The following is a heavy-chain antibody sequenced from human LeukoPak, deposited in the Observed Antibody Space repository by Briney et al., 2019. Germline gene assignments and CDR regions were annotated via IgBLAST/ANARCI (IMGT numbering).Heavy chain of an antibody. V-gene: IGHV1-46*01. CDR2: INPSGGST. CDR1: GYTFTGYY. J-gene: IGHJ5*02. Sequence: ASVKVSCKASGYTFTGYYMHWVRLAPGQGLEWMGIINPSGGSTSYAQKSQGRVTMTRDTSTSTVYMELSSLRSEDTAVYYCARDRIVGAPMHRYNWFVPWGQGTLVTVSS. D-gene: IGHD1-26*01. CDR3: ARDRIVGAPMHRYNWFVP.